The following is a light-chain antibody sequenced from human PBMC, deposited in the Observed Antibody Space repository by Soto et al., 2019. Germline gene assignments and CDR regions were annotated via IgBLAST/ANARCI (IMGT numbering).Light chain of an antibody. CDR1: QDISTH. CDR2: AAS. CDR3: HQSFSSPRT. V-gene: IGKV1-39*01. J-gene: IGKJ1*01. Sequence: DIQMTQSPSSLSASVGDRVTITCQASQDISTHLTWFQQKPGKAPKFLIYAASTLQSGVPSRFSGSGFGTDFTLTISSLQPDDFATYYCHQSFSSPRTFGQGTKVDIK.